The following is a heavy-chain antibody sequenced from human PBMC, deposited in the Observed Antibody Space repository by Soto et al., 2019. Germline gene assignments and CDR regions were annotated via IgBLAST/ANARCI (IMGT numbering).Heavy chain of an antibody. V-gene: IGHV1-46*03. J-gene: IGHJ5*02. Sequence: GASVKVSCKASGYTFITCFMHWVRQAPGQGLEWMGVINPSRGTTTYAQKFQDRVTMTRDTSASTVYMELSSLRSEDTAMYYCARSYISSSYWFDPWGQGTLVTVSS. CDR3: ARSYISSSYWFDP. D-gene: IGHD6-6*01. CDR2: INPSRGTT. CDR1: GYTFITCF.